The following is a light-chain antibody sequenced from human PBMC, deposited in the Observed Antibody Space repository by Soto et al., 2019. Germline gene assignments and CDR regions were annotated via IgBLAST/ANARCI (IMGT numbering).Light chain of an antibody. V-gene: IGKV1-39*01. Sequence: DIQMTQSPSSLSASVGDRVTITCRASQSISSYLNWYQQKPGKAPKLLIYAASRLQSGVPSRFSGSGSGTDFTLTISSLQPEDFATYYGQQSYSTPLTCGGGTKVEIK. CDR1: QSISSY. J-gene: IGKJ4*01. CDR2: AAS. CDR3: QQSYSTPLT.